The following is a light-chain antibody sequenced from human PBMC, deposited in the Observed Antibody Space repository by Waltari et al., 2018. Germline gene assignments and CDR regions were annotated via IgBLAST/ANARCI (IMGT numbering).Light chain of an antibody. V-gene: IGLV1-40*01. J-gene: IGLJ1*01. Sequence: SVLTPPPSVSGAPGQRVTISCTGSSSNIGAGYDAHWYQQRPGPAPKLLIYGNSNRPSGVPDRFSGSKSGTSASLAITGLQAEDEADYYCQSYDSSLSGYVFGTGTKVTVL. CDR3: QSYDSSLSGYV. CDR2: GNS. CDR1: SSNIGAGYD.